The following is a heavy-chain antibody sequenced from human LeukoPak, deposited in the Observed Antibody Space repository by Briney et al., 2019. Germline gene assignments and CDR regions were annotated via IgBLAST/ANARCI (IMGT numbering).Heavy chain of an antibody. V-gene: IGHV4-34*01. J-gene: IGHJ4*02. CDR1: GYSISTSNY. Sequence: PSETLSLTCAVTGYSISTSNYWAWIRQPPGKGLEWIGEINHSGSTNYNPSLKSRVTISVDTSKNQFSLKLSSVTAADTAVYFCARGSSGYPWYWGQGTLVTVSS. CDR2: INHSGST. CDR3: ARGSSGYPWY. D-gene: IGHD6-19*01.